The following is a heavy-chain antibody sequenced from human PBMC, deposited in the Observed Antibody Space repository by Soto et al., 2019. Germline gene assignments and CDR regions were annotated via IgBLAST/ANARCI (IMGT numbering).Heavy chain of an antibody. CDR2: IYYSGST. Sequence: PSETLSLTCTVSGGSISSYYWSWIRQPPGKGLEWIGYIYYSGSTNYNPSLKSRVTISVDTSKNQFSLKLSSVTAADTAVYYCARDVDEAFDIWGQGTMVTVSS. CDR1: GGSISSYY. V-gene: IGHV4-59*01. J-gene: IGHJ3*02. D-gene: IGHD2-15*01. CDR3: ARDVDEAFDI.